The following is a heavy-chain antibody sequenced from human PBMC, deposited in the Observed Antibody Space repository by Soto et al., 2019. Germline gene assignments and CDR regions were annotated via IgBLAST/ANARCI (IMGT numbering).Heavy chain of an antibody. Sequence: SVKVSCKASGVTFSSETLGWVRQAPGQGLEWVGGIIPLFGTASYAQKFQGRVTITAGESTSTVYMELSSLRSDDTAVYFCATELGENPASPFDAWGQGTLVTVSS. D-gene: IGHD3-10*01. CDR3: ATELGENPASPFDA. CDR2: IIPLFGTA. V-gene: IGHV1-69*13. J-gene: IGHJ4*02. CDR1: GVTFSSET.